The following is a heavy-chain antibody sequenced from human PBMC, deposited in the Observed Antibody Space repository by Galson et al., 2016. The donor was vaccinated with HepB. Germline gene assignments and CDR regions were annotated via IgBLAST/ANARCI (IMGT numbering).Heavy chain of an antibody. J-gene: IGHJ4*02. D-gene: IGHD2-15*01. Sequence: TLSLTCTVSGGSVSSGPFSWSWVRQPPGKGLEWLGYLSYSGSSNYNPSLKTRVSMSVDTSKNQFSLKLSSVTTADTAVYYCARYDRSCSGASCYSLYFWGQGTMVTVSS. CDR2: LSYSGSS. CDR1: GGSVSSGPFS. V-gene: IGHV4-61*01. CDR3: ARYDRSCSGASCYSLYF.